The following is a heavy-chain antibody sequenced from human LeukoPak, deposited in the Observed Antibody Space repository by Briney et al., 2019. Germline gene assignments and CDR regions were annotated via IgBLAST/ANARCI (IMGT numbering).Heavy chain of an antibody. CDR3: ARCNGDPIESYFDY. Sequence: SETLSLTCTVSGGSISSYYWSWIRQPPGKGLEWIGYIYYSGSTNYNPSLKSRVTISVDTSKNQFSLKLSSVTAADTAVYYCARCNGDPIESYFDYWGQGTLVTVSS. CDR2: IYYSGST. J-gene: IGHJ4*02. CDR1: GGSISSYY. V-gene: IGHV4-59*01. D-gene: IGHD2-8*01.